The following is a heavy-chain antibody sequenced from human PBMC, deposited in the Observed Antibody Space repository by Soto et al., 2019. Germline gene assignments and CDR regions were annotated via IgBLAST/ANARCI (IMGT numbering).Heavy chain of an antibody. CDR1: GGTFSSYA. D-gene: IGHD3-22*01. Sequence: SVKVSCKASGGTFSSYAISWVRQAPGQGLEWMGGIIPIFGTANYAQKFQGRVTITADKSTSTAYMELSSLRSEDTAVYYCARSDGRYYYDRSGYYNYWGQGTLVTVS. J-gene: IGHJ4*02. CDR2: IIPIFGTA. V-gene: IGHV1-69*06. CDR3: ARSDGRYYYDRSGYYNY.